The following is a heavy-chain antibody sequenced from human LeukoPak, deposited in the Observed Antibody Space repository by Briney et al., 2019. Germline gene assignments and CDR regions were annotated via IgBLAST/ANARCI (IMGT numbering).Heavy chain of an antibody. Sequence: PGGSLRLSCVASGFTFSSNWMSWVRQAPGKGLEWVAHIKQDGSEIYYVDSVKGRFTVSRDNSKNTLFLQMNSLRAEDTAVYYCAKDGGLWVSAHWGDSWGRGTLVTVSS. CDR1: GFTFSSNW. D-gene: IGHD7-27*01. V-gene: IGHV3-7*03. CDR2: IKQDGSEI. J-gene: IGHJ4*02. CDR3: AKDGGLWVSAHWGDS.